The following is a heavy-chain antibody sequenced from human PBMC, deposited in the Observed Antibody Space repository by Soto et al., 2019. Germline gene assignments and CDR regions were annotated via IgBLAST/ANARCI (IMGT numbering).Heavy chain of an antibody. Sequence: GGSLRLSCAASGFTFSSYSMNWVRQAPGKGLEWVSSISSSSSYIYYADSVKGRFTISRDNAKNSLYLQLNSLRAEDTAVYYCARGGGNDAFDIWGQGTMLTVSS. CDR1: GFTFSSYS. CDR3: ARGGGNDAFDI. V-gene: IGHV3-21*01. CDR2: ISSSSSYI. J-gene: IGHJ3*02. D-gene: IGHD2-15*01.